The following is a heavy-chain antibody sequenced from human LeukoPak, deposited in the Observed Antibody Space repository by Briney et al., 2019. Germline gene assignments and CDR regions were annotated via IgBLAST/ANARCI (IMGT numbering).Heavy chain of an antibody. V-gene: IGHV2-26*01. CDR1: GGSISSGDYY. CDR3: ARTDAWDSSGYYFP. Sequence: QTLSLTCTVSGGSISSGDYYWSWIRQPPGKALEWLAHIFSNDEKSYSTSLKNRLTISKDTSKSQVVLTMTNMDPVDTATYYCARTDAWDSSGYYFPWGQGTLVTVPS. J-gene: IGHJ5*02. CDR2: IFSNDEK. D-gene: IGHD3-22*01.